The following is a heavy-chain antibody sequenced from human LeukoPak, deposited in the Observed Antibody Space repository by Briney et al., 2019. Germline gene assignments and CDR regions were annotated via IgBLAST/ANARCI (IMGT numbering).Heavy chain of an antibody. Sequence: GGSLRLSCAASGFTFSSYSMNWVRQAPGKGLEWVSSISSSSSYIYYADSVKGRFTISRDNAKYSLYLQMNSLRAEDTAVYYCARIKQHVDIVATRAFDIWGQGTMVTVSS. J-gene: IGHJ3*02. D-gene: IGHD5-12*01. CDR1: GFTFSSYS. CDR2: ISSSSSYI. CDR3: ARIKQHVDIVATRAFDI. V-gene: IGHV3-21*04.